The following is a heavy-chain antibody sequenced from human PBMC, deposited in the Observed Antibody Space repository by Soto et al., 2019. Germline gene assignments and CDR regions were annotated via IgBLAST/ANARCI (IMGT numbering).Heavy chain of an antibody. CDR1: GYRFTDYY. J-gene: IGHJ4*02. V-gene: IGHV1-2*02. CDR3: ARAGGLGFCSSTSCYPNRYFDY. CDR2: INPNTGGT. D-gene: IGHD2-2*01. Sequence: ASVKVSCKASGYRFTDYYIHWVRQAPGQGPEWMGWINPNTGGTTYAQKFQGRVTMTRDMSMSTAYMELSRLRSDDTALFYCARAGGLGFCSSTSCYPNRYFDYWGQGTQVTVSS.